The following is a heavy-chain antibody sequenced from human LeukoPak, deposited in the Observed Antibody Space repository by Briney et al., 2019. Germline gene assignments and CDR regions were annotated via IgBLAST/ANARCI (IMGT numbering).Heavy chain of an antibody. V-gene: IGHV4-61*02. CDR2: IYMSGST. Sequence: PSGTLSLTCTVSGGSISSGSYYWSWIRQPAGKGLEWIGRIYMSGSTNYNPSLKSRVTISVDMSKNQFSLRLTSVTAADTAVYYCARVATYYGFSCGMDVWGQGTTVTVSS. J-gene: IGHJ6*02. CDR1: GGSISSGSYY. CDR3: ARVATYYGFSCGMDV. D-gene: IGHD3-3*01.